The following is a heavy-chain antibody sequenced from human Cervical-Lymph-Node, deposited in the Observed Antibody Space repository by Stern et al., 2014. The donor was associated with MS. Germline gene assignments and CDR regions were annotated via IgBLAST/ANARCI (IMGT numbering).Heavy chain of an antibody. CDR2: INPGGGTT. CDR1: GYTFTTYY. CDR3: AGGHTFDY. J-gene: IGHJ4*02. Sequence: VQLVESEAEVKKPGASVKVSCKASGYTFTTYYMHWVRQAPGHGLEWMGIINPGGGTTSYAQKFQGRVTMTRDTSTSTFYMELSSLRSEDTAVYYCAGGHTFDYWGQGTLITVSS. V-gene: IGHV1-46*01.